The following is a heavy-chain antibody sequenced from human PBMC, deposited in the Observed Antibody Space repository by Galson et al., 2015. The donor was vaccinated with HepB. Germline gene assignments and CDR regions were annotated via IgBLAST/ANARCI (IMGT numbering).Heavy chain of an antibody. D-gene: IGHD3-22*01. V-gene: IGHV3-33*01. CDR1: GFTFSSHS. Sequence: SLRLSCATSGFTFSSHSMHWVRQAPGKGLEWVALIWYYGNNKYYSDSVNDRFTISRDISKNTLYLQMNSLRVEDTAVYFCARGGLGTESSGRIDHWGPGTLVTVSS. CDR3: ARGGLGTESSGRIDH. CDR2: IWYYGNNK. J-gene: IGHJ4*02.